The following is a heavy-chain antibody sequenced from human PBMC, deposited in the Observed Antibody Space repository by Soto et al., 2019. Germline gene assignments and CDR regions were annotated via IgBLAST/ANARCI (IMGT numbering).Heavy chain of an antibody. CDR1: GFTFSSYA. CDR3: ARESRRFLEWLSTTDV. V-gene: IGHV3-30-3*01. Sequence: QVQLVESGGGVVQPGRSLRLSCAASGFTFSSYAMHWVRQAPGKGLEWVAVISYDGSNKYYADSVKGRFTISRDNSKNTLYLQMNSLRAEDTAVYYCARESRRFLEWLSTTDVWGQGTTVTVSS. CDR2: ISYDGSNK. J-gene: IGHJ6*02. D-gene: IGHD3-3*01.